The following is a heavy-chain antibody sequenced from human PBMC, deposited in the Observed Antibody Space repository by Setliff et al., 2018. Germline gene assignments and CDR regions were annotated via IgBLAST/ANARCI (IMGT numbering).Heavy chain of an antibody. Sequence: TLSLTCAVYGGSFSTYYWIWIRQPPGKALEWLARIDWDDDKYYSTSLKTRLTISKDTSKNQVVLTMTNMDPVDTATYYCAHCRYDSSGYYRPTLPLPAFDIWGQGTMVTVSS. D-gene: IGHD3-22*01. V-gene: IGHV2-70*12. CDR2: IDWDDDK. CDR3: AHCRYDSSGYYRPTLPLPAFDI. CDR1: GGSFSTYY. J-gene: IGHJ3*02.